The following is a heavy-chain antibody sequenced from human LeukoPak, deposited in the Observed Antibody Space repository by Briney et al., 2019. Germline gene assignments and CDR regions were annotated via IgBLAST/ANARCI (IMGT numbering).Heavy chain of an antibody. CDR1: GLTFCSYA. CDR2: MSGSGGRT. CDR3: AKEYSSGWPLYYFDY. D-gene: IGHD6-19*01. J-gene: IGHJ4*02. Sequence: VGSLRLSSAASGLTFCSYAMSTVGQSPSPRLKGGSAMSGSGGRTYHAASVNGRFTISRDNSKNTLYLQMNSLRAEDTAVYYCAKEYSSGWPLYYFDYWGQGTLVTVSS. V-gene: IGHV3-23*01.